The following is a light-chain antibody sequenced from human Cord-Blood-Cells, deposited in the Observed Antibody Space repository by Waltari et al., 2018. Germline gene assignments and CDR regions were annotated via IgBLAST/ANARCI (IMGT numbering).Light chain of an antibody. J-gene: IGLJ2*01. CDR2: DVI. V-gene: IGLV2-11*01. CDR3: CSYAGSYTYVV. Sequence: QSALTQPRSVSGSPGQSVTISCTGTSSAVCGYNYVPWYQQTPGKAPKLMIYDVIKRPSGVPDRFSGSKSGNTASLTISGLQAEDEADYYCCSYAGSYTYVVFGGGTKLTVL. CDR1: SSAVCGYNY.